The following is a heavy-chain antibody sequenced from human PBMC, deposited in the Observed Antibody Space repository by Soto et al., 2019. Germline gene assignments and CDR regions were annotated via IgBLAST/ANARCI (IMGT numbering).Heavy chain of an antibody. CDR2: IIPIFGTA. Sequence: GAGDACSSWCIRWHRQDPGQGLEWIGGIIPIFGTANYAQKFQGRVTITADESTSTAYMELSSLRSEDTAVYYCARVRSTVTSYYYYYGMDVWGHGTTVTVSS. CDR3: ARVRSTVTSYYYYYGMDV. J-gene: IGHJ6*02. CDR1: GDACSSWC. D-gene: IGHD4-17*01. V-gene: IGHV1-69*01.